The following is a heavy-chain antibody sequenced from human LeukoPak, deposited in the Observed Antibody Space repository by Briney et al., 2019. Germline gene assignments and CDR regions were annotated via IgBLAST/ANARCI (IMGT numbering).Heavy chain of an antibody. CDR3: ARGWGYSSSWYGEFDY. Sequence: PRGSLRLSCAASGFTFSSYWMSWVRQAPGKGLEWVANIKQDGSEKYYVDSVKGRFTISRDNAKNSLYLQMNSLRAEDTAVYYCARGWGYSSSWYGEFDYWGQGTLVTVSS. CDR1: GFTFSSYW. J-gene: IGHJ4*02. CDR2: IKQDGSEK. D-gene: IGHD6-13*01. V-gene: IGHV3-7*01.